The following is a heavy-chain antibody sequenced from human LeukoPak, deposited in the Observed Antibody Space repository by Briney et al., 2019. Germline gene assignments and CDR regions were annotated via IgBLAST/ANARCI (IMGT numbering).Heavy chain of an antibody. D-gene: IGHD3-9*01. J-gene: IGHJ3*02. Sequence: GASVKVSCKASGYTFTSYGISWVRQAPGQGLEWMGWISAYNGNTNYAQKLQGRVTMTTDTSTSTACMELRSLRSDDTAVYYCARDGDYDILTGYYKGPEAFDIWGQGTMVTVSS. V-gene: IGHV1-18*01. CDR2: ISAYNGNT. CDR1: GYTFTSYG. CDR3: ARDGDYDILTGYYKGPEAFDI.